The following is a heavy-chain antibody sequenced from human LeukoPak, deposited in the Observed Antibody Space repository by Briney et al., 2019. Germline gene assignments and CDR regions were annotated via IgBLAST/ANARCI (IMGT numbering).Heavy chain of an antibody. CDR3: ARHRIDVPHDI. V-gene: IGHV4-39*01. D-gene: IGHD2-15*01. CDR1: GGSIRSSYYY. Sequence: PSEALSLTCTVSGGSIRSSYYYWGWIRQPPGKGLEWIGSIYDSGSTYYNPSLKSRVTISVDTSKNQFSLKLSSVTAADTAVYYCARHRIDVPHDIWGQGTMVTVSS. J-gene: IGHJ3*02. CDR2: IYDSGST.